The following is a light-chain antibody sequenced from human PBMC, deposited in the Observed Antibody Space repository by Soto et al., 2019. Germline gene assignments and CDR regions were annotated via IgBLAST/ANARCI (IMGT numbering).Light chain of an antibody. CDR1: SSDVGGYYY. J-gene: IGLJ1*01. Sequence: QSVLTQPRSVSGPPGQSVTISCIGTSSDVGGYYYVSWYQQHPGKAPRLIIYDVSKRLSGVPHRFSASRSGDTAALTISPLQAEDDDDYYCCSYAGSYTYVFGTGTKVTVL. CDR2: DVS. CDR3: CSYAGSYTYV. V-gene: IGLV2-11*02.